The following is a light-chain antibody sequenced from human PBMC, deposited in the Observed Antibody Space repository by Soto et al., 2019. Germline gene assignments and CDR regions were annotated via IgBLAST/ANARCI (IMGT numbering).Light chain of an antibody. CDR1: SSDVGGYNY. J-gene: IGLJ1*01. Sequence: QSVLTQPPSASGSPGQSVTISCTGTSSDVGGYNYVSWYQQHPGKAPKLMIYEVTNRPSGVSNRFSGSKSDNTASLTISGLQAEDEADYFCSSYTSSTTLVFGTGTKLTVL. V-gene: IGLV2-14*01. CDR3: SSYTSSTTLV. CDR2: EVT.